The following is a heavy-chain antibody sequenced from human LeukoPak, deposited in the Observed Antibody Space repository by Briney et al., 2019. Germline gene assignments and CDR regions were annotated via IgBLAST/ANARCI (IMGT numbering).Heavy chain of an antibody. CDR2: TNPNSGGT. Sequence: ASVKVSCKASGYTFTGYYMHWVRQAPGQGLEWMGWTNPNSGGTNYAQKFQGRVTMTRDTSISTAYMELSRLRSDDTAVYYCARGPYYYYDSSGYQPIDYWGQGTLVTVSS. CDR3: ARGPYYYYDSSGYQPIDY. J-gene: IGHJ4*02. CDR1: GYTFTGYY. V-gene: IGHV1-2*02. D-gene: IGHD3-22*01.